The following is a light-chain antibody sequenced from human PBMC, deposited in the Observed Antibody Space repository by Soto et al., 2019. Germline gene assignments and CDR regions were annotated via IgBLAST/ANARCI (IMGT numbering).Light chain of an antibody. CDR1: SSDVGGYNY. CDR3: SSYTSSSTLQ. CDR2: DVS. J-gene: IGLJ2*01. V-gene: IGLV2-14*01. Sequence: QSALTQPASVSGSPGQSITISCTGTSSDVGGYNYVSWYQQHPGKAPKLMIYDVSNRPSGVSNRCSGSQSGNTASLTISGLQVEEEADYYCSSYTSSSTLQFGGGTKLTV.